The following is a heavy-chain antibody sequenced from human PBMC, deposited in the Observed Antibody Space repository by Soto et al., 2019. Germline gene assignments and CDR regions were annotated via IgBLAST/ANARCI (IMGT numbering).Heavy chain of an antibody. D-gene: IGHD1-26*01. Sequence: PSETLSLTCTVSGGSISSSSYYWGWIRQPPGKGLEWIGSIDYSGSTYYNPSLKMRVTISVDTSKNQFSLKLSSVTAADTAVYYCAGGRRSYSSAGYDYYYGMDVWGQGTTVTVSS. CDR3: AGGRRSYSSAGYDYYYGMDV. J-gene: IGHJ6*02. V-gene: IGHV4-39*01. CDR1: GGSISSSSYY. CDR2: IDYSGST.